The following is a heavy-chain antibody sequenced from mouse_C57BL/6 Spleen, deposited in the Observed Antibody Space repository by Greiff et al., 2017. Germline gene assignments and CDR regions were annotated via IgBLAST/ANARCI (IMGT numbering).Heavy chain of an antibody. CDR1: GYTFTDYY. CDR2: INPNNGGT. V-gene: IGHV1-26*01. D-gene: IGHD1-1*01. J-gene: IGHJ3*01. Sequence: VQLQQSGPELVKPGASVKISCKASGYTFTDYYMNWVKQSHGKSLEWIGDINPNNGGTSYNQKFKGKATLTVDKSSSTAYMELRSLTSEDSAVYYCARTFINPYLGFAYWGQGTLVTVSA. CDR3: ARTFINPYLGFAY.